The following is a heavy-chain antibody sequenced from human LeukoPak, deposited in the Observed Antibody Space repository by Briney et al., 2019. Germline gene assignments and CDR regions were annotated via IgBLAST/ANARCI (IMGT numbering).Heavy chain of an antibody. CDR3: ARTDWGRLTTVTTHDAFDI. J-gene: IGHJ3*02. Sequence: ASVKVSCKASGYTFTGYYMHWVRQAPGQGLEWMGWISAYNGNTNYAQKLQGRVTMTTDTSTSTAYMELRSLRSDDTAVYYCARTDWGRLTTVTTHDAFDIWGQGTMVTVSS. CDR1: GYTFTGYY. V-gene: IGHV1-18*04. CDR2: ISAYNGNT. D-gene: IGHD4-17*01.